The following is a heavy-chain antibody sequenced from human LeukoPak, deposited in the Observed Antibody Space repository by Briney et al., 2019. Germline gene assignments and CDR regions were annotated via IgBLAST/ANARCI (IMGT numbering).Heavy chain of an antibody. CDR1: GYTFTSYG. CDR2: ISAYNGNT. J-gene: IGHJ4*02. V-gene: IGHV1-18*01. CDR3: ATGHTVTMVRGVTSPFDY. D-gene: IGHD3-10*01. Sequence: ASVKVSCKASGYTFTSYGISWVRQAPGQGLEWMGWISAYNGNTNYAQKLQGRVTMTEDTSTDTAYMELSSLRSEDTAVYYCATGHTVTMVRGVTSPFDYWGQGTLVTVSS.